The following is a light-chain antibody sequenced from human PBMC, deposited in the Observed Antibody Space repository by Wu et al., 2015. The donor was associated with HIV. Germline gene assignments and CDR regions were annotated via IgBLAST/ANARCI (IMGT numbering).Light chain of an antibody. CDR1: QSISSW. CDR2: KAS. CDR3: QQYNSYSGT. J-gene: IGKJ1*01. Sequence: DIQMTQSPSTLSASVGDRVTITCRASQSISSWLAWYQQKPGKAPKVLIYKASSLKSGVPSRFSGSGSGTEFTFTISSLQPDDFATYYCQQYNSYSGTFGQGTKVEIK. V-gene: IGKV1-5*03.